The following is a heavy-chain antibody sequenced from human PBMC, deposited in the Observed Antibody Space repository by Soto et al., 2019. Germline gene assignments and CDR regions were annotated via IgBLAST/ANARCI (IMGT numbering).Heavy chain of an antibody. V-gene: IGHV4-59*01. Sequence: SETLSLTCTVSGASISSYYWSWIRQPPGKGLEWIGYIYYSGSTNYNPSLKSRVTISVDTSKNQFSLKLSSVTAADTAVYYCARGQKKYYFDYWGQGTLVTVSS. J-gene: IGHJ4*02. CDR1: GASISSYY. CDR3: ARGQKKYYFDY. CDR2: IYYSGST.